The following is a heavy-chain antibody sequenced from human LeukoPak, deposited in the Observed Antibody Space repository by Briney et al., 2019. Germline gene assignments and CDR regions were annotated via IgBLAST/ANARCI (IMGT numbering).Heavy chain of an antibody. V-gene: IGHV1-3*01. CDR3: ARDPGVYSSGCYWYFDY. J-gene: IGHJ4*02. Sequence: KFQGRVTITRDTSASTAYMELSSLRSEDTAVYYCARDPGVYSSGCYWYFDYWGQGTLVTVSS. D-gene: IGHD6-19*01.